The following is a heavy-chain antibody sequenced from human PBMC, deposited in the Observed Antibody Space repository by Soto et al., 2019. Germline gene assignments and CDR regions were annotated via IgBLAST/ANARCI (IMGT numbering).Heavy chain of an antibody. CDR3: TRDGDGRMTTNPYYYYGMDV. CDR2: VYYSGGA. D-gene: IGHD2-21*02. CDR1: GGSISGYY. Sequence: SETLSLTCTVSGGSISGYYWSWTRQPPGKGLEWIGNVYYSGGAKYNPSVKRRVSISVDTSKNQFSLNLSSVTAADTAVYYCTRDGDGRMTTNPYYYYGMDVWGPGITVS. V-gene: IGHV4-59*01. J-gene: IGHJ6*02.